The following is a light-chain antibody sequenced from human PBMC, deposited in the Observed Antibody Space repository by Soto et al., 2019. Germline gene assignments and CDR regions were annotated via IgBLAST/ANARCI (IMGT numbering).Light chain of an antibody. J-gene: IGKJ5*01. CDR1: QSISRY. CDR2: GAS. Sequence: MTQSPGTLSLSPGERTTLSCRASQSISRYLAWYQQKPGQGPRLLIYGASSRATGIPARFSGSGSGTEFTLTISCLQSEDVAVYYCQQYNNWPRVTSGQGTRLEIK. CDR3: QQYNNWPRVT. V-gene: IGKV3-15*01.